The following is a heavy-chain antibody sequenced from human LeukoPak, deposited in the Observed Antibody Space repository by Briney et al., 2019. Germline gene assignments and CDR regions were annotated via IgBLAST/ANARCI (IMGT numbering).Heavy chain of an antibody. D-gene: IGHD3-22*01. CDR2: ISAYNGST. Sequence: ASVKVSCKASGYTFTSYGISWVRQAPGQGLEWMGWISAYNGSTNYAQKLQGRVTMTTDTSTSTAYMELRSLRSDDTAVYYCARAPPRDYYDSSGYFDYWGQGTLVTVSS. J-gene: IGHJ4*02. CDR3: ARAPPRDYYDSSGYFDY. CDR1: GYTFTSYG. V-gene: IGHV1-18*01.